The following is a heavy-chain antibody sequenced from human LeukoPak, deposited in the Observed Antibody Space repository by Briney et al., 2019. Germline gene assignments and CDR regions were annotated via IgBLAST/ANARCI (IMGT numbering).Heavy chain of an antibody. Sequence: GGSLRLSCAASGFTFSSYAMHWVRQAPGKGLEWVAVISYDGSNKYYADSVKGRFTISRDNSKNTLYLQMNSLRAEDTAVYYCARTFTVNDNWFDPWGQGTLVTVSS. CDR1: GFTFSSYA. CDR2: ISYDGSNK. V-gene: IGHV3-30-3*01. J-gene: IGHJ5*02. CDR3: ARTFTVNDNWFDP. D-gene: IGHD4-17*01.